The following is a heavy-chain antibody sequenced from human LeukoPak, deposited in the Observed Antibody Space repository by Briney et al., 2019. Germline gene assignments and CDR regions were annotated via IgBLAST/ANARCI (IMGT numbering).Heavy chain of an antibody. CDR3: ARGYSSGFNWFDP. CDR2: INHSGST. CDR1: GGSFSGYY. V-gene: IGHV4-34*01. J-gene: IGHJ5*02. Sequence: PSETLSLTCAVYGGSFSGYYWTWIRQPPGKGLEWIGEINHSGSTNYNPSLKSRVIISVETSQNQFSLKLTSVTAADTAVYYCARGYSSGFNWFDPWGQGTLVTVSS. D-gene: IGHD6-19*01.